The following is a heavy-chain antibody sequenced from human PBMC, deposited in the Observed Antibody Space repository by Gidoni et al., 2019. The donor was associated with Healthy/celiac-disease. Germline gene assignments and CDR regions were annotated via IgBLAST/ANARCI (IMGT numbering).Heavy chain of an antibody. J-gene: IGHJ4*02. Sequence: QVQLQESGPGLVKPSETLSLTCTGAGGSISSYYWSWIRQPAGKGLEWIGRIYTSGSTNYTPSLTSRVTMSVDPSKNQFSLKLSSVTAAATAVYYCASTIVGATTNDYWGQGTLVTVSS. CDR3: ASTIVGATTNDY. CDR1: GGSISSYY. CDR2: IYTSGST. D-gene: IGHD1-26*01. V-gene: IGHV4-4*07.